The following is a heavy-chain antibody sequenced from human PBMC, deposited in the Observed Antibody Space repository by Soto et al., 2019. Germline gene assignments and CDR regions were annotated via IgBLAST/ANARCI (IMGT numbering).Heavy chain of an antibody. Sequence: SGPTLVNPTQTLTLTCTFSGFSLTSTGVGVGWIRQPPGKALEWLALIYWNDDTYYSPSLKSRLTITKDTSKNQVVLTVTNMDPVDTATYYCAHRRHYCSGASCYVWFDPWGQGTLVTVPS. CDR1: GFSLTSTGVG. J-gene: IGHJ5*02. CDR2: IYWNDDT. CDR3: AHRRHYCSGASCYVWFDP. V-gene: IGHV2-5*01. D-gene: IGHD2-15*01.